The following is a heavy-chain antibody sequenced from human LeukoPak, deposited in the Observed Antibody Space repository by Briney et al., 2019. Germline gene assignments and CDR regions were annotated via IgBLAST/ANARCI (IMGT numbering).Heavy chain of an antibody. V-gene: IGHV1-24*01. D-gene: IGHD2-2*01. Sequence: ASVKVSCKVSGYTLTELSMHWVRQAPGKGLEWMGGFDPEDGETIYAQKFQGRVTMTEDTSTDTAYMELSSLRSEDTAVYYCATFGGYCSSTSCYGSPQLYYYYYGMDVWGQGTTVTVSS. J-gene: IGHJ6*02. CDR2: FDPEDGET. CDR3: ATFGGYCSSTSCYGSPQLYYYYYGMDV. CDR1: GYTLTELS.